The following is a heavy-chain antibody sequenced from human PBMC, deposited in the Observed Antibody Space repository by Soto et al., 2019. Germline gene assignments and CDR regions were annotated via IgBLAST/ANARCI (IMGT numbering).Heavy chain of an antibody. CDR3: AKDTYYHDSSGYYVFDY. CDR2: ISYDGSNK. D-gene: IGHD3-22*01. J-gene: IGHJ4*01. Sequence: PGGSLRLSCAASDFTFSSYGIHWVRQAPGKGLEWVAVISYDGSNKQYGDSVKGRLTMSRDNSKNTVHLQMSSLRVEDTAVYYCAKDTYYHDSSGYYVFDYWGQGTLVTAPQ. CDR1: DFTFSSYG. V-gene: IGHV3-30*18.